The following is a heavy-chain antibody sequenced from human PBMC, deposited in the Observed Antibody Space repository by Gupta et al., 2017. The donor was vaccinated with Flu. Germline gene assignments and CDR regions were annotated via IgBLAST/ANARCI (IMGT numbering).Heavy chain of an antibody. V-gene: IGHV3-9*01. Sequence: EVQLPESGGVLVQPGSTVRLSCVGSGPKFPDYAIHRVRQGAGKGLEWVSGINWNSGGMAYADSVKGRFSISRDNAKKSVYLQMDSLRADDTGVYYCTKGIYGSGTNVFDYWGQGTLVTISS. CDR1: GPKFPDYA. D-gene: IGHD3-10*01. CDR2: INWNSGGM. CDR3: TKGIYGSGTNVFDY. J-gene: IGHJ4*02.